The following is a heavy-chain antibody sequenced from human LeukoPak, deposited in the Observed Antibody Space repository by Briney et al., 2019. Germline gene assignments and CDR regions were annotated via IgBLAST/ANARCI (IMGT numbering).Heavy chain of an antibody. J-gene: IGHJ5*02. CDR1: GGSVDTYY. Sequence: PSETLSLTCTVSGGSVDTYYWSWIRQPLGKGLEWIGYIHYSGSTNYNPSLKSRVSISVDTSKNLFSLKLNSVTAADTAVYYCARDIGDDYTNWFDPWGQGTLVTASS. V-gene: IGHV4-59*02. CDR3: ARDIGDDYTNWFDP. D-gene: IGHD5-24*01. CDR2: IHYSGST.